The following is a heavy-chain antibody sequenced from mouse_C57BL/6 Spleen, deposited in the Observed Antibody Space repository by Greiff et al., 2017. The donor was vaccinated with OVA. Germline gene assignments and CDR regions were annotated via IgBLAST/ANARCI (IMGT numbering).Heavy chain of an antibody. Sequence: EVKLMESGGGLVQPGGSLKLSCAASGFTFSDYYMYWVRQTPEKRLEWVAYISNGGGSTYYPDTVKGRFTISRDNAKNTLYLQMSRLKSEDTAMYYCARPRGSYMYFDVWGTGTTVTVSS. D-gene: IGHD1-1*02. V-gene: IGHV5-12*01. CDR1: GFTFSDYY. J-gene: IGHJ1*03. CDR3: ARPRGSYMYFDV. CDR2: ISNGGGST.